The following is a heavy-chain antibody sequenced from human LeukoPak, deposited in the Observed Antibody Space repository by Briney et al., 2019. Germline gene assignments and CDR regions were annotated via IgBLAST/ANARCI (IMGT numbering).Heavy chain of an antibody. Sequence: SETLSLTCAVYGGSFSGYYWSWIRQPPGKGLEWIGEINHSGSTNYNPSLKSRVTISVDTSKNQFSLKLSSVTAADTAVYYCARVFYYYDSSGYLGYFDYWGQGTLVTVPS. D-gene: IGHD3-22*01. CDR2: INHSGST. J-gene: IGHJ4*02. CDR1: GGSFSGYY. CDR3: ARVFYYYDSSGYLGYFDY. V-gene: IGHV4-34*01.